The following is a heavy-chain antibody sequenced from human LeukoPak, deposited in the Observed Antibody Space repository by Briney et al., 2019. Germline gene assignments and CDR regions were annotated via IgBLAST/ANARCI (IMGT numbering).Heavy chain of an antibody. CDR2: INHSGST. Sequence: SETLSLTCAVYGGSFSGYYWSWIRQPPGKGLEWIGEINHSGSTNYNPSLKSRVTISVDTSKNQFSLKLSSVTAADTAVYYCARFIAAAGHYYFDYWGQGTLVTVSS. J-gene: IGHJ4*02. CDR3: ARFIAAAGHYYFDY. CDR1: GGSFSGYY. D-gene: IGHD6-13*01. V-gene: IGHV4-34*01.